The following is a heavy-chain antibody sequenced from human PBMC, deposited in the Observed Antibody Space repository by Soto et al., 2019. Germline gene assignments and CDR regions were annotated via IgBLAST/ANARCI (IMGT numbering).Heavy chain of an antibody. CDR1: GGTFSSYA. J-gene: IGHJ4*02. V-gene: IGHV1-69*13. CDR3: ARLAVAGLEIDY. Sequence: SVKVSCKASGGTFSSYAISWVRQAPGQGLEWMGGIIPIFGTANYAQKFQGRVTITADESTSTAYMELSSLRSEDTAVYYCARLAVAGLEIDYWGQGTLVTVSS. D-gene: IGHD6-19*01. CDR2: IIPIFGTA.